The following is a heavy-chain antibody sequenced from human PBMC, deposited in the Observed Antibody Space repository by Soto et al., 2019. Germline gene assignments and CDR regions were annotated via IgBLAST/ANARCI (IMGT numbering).Heavy chain of an antibody. CDR1: GFTFTSYS. J-gene: IGHJ4*02. CDR3: AKDFRAGSGYDFDY. D-gene: IGHD5-12*01. CDR2: VNPGGYST. Sequence: EVQLLQSGGGLVQPGGSLRLSCAASGFTFTSYSMTWVRQTPGKGLEWVAAVNPGGYSTYYADSVKGRFTISRDNSNKTLYLQMNSLRAEDTAVYYCAKDFRAGSGYDFDYRDQGTLVTVSS. V-gene: IGHV3-23*01.